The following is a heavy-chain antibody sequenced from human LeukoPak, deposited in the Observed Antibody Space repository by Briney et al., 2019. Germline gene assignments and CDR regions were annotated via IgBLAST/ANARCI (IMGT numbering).Heavy chain of an antibody. CDR3: ARVGDFWSGYPLGSDY. CDR2: INHSGST. D-gene: IGHD3-3*01. Sequence: SETLSLTCAVYGGSFSGYYWSWIRQPPGKGLEWIGEINHSGSTYYNPSLRSRVTISLDTSKNQFSLKLSSVTAADTAVYYCARVGDFWSGYPLGSDYWGQGTLVTVSS. CDR1: GGSFSGYY. J-gene: IGHJ4*02. V-gene: IGHV4-34*01.